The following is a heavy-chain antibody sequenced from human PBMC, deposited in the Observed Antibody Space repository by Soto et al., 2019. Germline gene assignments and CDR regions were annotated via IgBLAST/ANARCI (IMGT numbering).Heavy chain of an antibody. V-gene: IGHV1-69*13. CDR3: ARDPELPTSTHLDNWFDP. CDR1: GGTFSSYA. CDR2: IIPIFGTA. Sequence: ASVKVSCKASGGTFSSYAISWVRQAPGQGLEWMGGIIPIFGTANYAQKFQGRVTITSDESTSTAYMELSSLRSEDTAVYYCARDPELPTSTHLDNWFDPWGQGTLVTVSS. J-gene: IGHJ5*02. D-gene: IGHD5-12*01.